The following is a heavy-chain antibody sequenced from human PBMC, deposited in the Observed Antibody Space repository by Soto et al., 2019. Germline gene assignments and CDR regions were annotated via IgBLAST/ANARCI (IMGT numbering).Heavy chain of an antibody. CDR2: ISWNSGSI. CDR1: GFTFDDYA. J-gene: IGHJ6*03. V-gene: IGHV3-9*01. Sequence: PGGSLRLSCAASGFTFDDYAMHWVRQAPGKGLEWVSGISWNSGSIGYADSVKGRFTISRDNAKNSLYLQMNSLRAEDTALYYCAKAYCSSTSCHHYYYMDVWGKGTTVTVSS. CDR3: AKAYCSSTSCHHYYYMDV. D-gene: IGHD2-2*01.